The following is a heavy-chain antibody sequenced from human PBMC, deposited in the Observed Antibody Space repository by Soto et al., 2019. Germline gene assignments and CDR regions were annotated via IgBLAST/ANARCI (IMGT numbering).Heavy chain of an antibody. J-gene: IGHJ4*02. V-gene: IGHV3-49*03. D-gene: IGHD3-3*01. CDR1: GFTFGDYA. CDR2: IRSKAYGGTT. CDR3: TRGFLYYDFWSGYPGPLDY. Sequence: GGSLRLSCTASGFTFGDYAMSWFRQAPGKGLEWVGFIRSKAYGGTTEYAASVKGRFTISRDDSKSIAYLQMNSLKTEDTAVYYCTRGFLYYDFWSGYPGPLDYWGQGTLVTVSS.